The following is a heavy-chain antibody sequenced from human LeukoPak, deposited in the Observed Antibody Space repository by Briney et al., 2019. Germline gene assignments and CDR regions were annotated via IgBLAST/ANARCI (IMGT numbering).Heavy chain of an antibody. J-gene: IGHJ4*02. V-gene: IGHV4-59*01. CDR1: GGSISGYY. Sequence: SETLSLTCTVSGGSISGYYWTWIRQPPGKGLEWIGYIYYSGSTNYNPSLKSRVTISVDTSKNQFSLKLSSVTAADTAVYYCARVDSSSWYAIFDYWGQGTLVTVSS. CDR3: ARVDSSSWYAIFDY. CDR2: IYYSGST. D-gene: IGHD6-13*01.